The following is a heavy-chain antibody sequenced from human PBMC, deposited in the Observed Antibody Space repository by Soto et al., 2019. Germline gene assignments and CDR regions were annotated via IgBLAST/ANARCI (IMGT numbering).Heavy chain of an antibody. J-gene: IGHJ4*02. V-gene: IGHV1-18*01. D-gene: IGHD6-19*01. CDR3: ARDGITVPGHFDY. Sequence: ASVKVSCKAFGYTFFNHGISWVRQAPGQGLEWMGWISAYNANTNYAQRLQGRVTLTTDSSTSTAYMELRSLRSDDTAVYFCARDGITVPGHFDYWGQGALVTVSS. CDR2: ISAYNANT. CDR1: GYTFFNHG.